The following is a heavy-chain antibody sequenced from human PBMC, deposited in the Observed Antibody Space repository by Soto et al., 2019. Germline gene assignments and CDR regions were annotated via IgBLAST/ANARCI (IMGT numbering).Heavy chain of an antibody. CDR2: TRHDGSNT. D-gene: IGHD1-26*01. V-gene: IGHV3-33*01. CDR3: ARDGVGTTTYFGYFDY. Sequence: QVQLVESGGGVVQPGRSLRLSCAASGFTFSGYGMHWVRQAPGKGLEWVAVTRHDGSNTYYADSVRGRFTISRDNSNKTLYLQTNRLRAADTAVYYCARDGVGTTTYFGYFDYWDHGTLVTVSS. J-gene: IGHJ4*01. CDR1: GFTFSGYG.